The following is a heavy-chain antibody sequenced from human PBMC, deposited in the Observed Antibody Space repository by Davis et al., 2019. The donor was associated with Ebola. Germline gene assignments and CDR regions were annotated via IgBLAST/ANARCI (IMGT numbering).Heavy chain of an antibody. V-gene: IGHV1-3*01. CDR2: INAAYGNT. CDR1: GYTFTNYA. D-gene: IGHD1-14*01. Sequence: ASVKVSCKTSGYTFTNYAIHWVRQAPGQRLEWMGWINAAYGNTKYSQKFQGRVTITRDTSANTAYMELSSLRYEDTAVFYCARDASGVAEFDFWGQGTLVAVSS. J-gene: IGHJ4*02. CDR3: ARDASGVAEFDF.